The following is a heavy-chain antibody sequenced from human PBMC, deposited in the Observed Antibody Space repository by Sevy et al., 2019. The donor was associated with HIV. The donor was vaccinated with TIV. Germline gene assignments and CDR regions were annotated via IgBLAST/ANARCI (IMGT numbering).Heavy chain of an antibody. Sequence: GGSLRLSCAASGFTFSSYEMNWVRQAPGKGLEWVSYISNSSTTISYLDSVKGRFTISRDNARNSLYLQMNSLRDEDTAVYYVACDVPPSVTTVAHFDCWGQGTLVTVSS. CDR2: ISNSSTTI. CDR3: ACDVPPSVTTVAHFDC. D-gene: IGHD4-17*01. V-gene: IGHV3-48*03. CDR1: GFTFSSYE. J-gene: IGHJ4*02.